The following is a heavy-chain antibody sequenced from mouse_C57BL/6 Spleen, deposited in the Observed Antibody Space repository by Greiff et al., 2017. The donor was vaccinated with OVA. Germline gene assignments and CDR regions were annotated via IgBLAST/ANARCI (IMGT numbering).Heavy chain of an antibody. CDR2: IDPSDSET. V-gene: IGHV1-52*01. CDR1: GYTFTSYW. Sequence: QVQLQQSGAELVRPGSSVKLSCKASGYTFTSYWMHWVKQRPIQGLEWIGNIDPSDSETHYNQKFKDKATLTVDKSSSTAYMQLSSLTSEDSAVYYCARGDYYGSSPFDYWGQGTTLTVSS. CDR3: ARGDYYGSSPFDY. D-gene: IGHD1-1*01. J-gene: IGHJ2*01.